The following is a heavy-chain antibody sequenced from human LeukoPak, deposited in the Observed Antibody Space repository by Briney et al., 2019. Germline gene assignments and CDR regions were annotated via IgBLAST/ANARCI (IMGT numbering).Heavy chain of an antibody. D-gene: IGHD3-22*01. CDR1: GFTFSSYS. J-gene: IGHJ4*02. CDR2: ISSSSSYI. CDR3: ARDSFPNSYDSSGYYDY. V-gene: IGHV3-21*01. Sequence: GGSLRLSCAASGFTFSSYSMNWVRQAPGKGLEWVSSISSSSSYIYYADSVKGRFTISRDNAKNSLYLQMNSLRAEDTAVYYCARDSFPNSYDSSGYYDYWGQGTLVTVSS.